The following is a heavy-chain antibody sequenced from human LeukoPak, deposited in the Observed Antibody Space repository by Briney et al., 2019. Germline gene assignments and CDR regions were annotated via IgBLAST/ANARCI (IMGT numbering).Heavy chain of an antibody. J-gene: IGHJ4*02. CDR2: IYYSKNT. V-gene: IGHV4-39*01. Sequence: PSETLSLTYTVSGGSISSSSAYWGWIRQPPGKGLEWIGSIYYSKNTYYNPSLKSRVTISADTSKNQFSLTLGSVGATDTAVYYCVSPRGFSYGYFDYWGQGTLVTVSS. CDR3: VSPRGFSYGYFDY. D-gene: IGHD5-18*01. CDR1: GGSISSSSAY.